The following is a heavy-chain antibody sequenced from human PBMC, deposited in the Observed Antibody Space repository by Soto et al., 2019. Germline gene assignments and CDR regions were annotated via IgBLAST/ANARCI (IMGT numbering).Heavy chain of an antibody. CDR1: GFTFSSYG. D-gene: IGHD2-2*01. CDR2: IRYDGSNK. J-gene: IGHJ3*02. V-gene: IGHV3-33*01. Sequence: PGGSLRLSCAVSGFTFSSYGMHCVRQAPGKGLEWVAVIRYDGSNKYYADSVKGRFTISRDNSKNTLYLQMNSLRAEDTAVYYCARVCTSCSLRAGAFDIWGQGTMVTVSS. CDR3: ARVCTSCSLRAGAFDI.